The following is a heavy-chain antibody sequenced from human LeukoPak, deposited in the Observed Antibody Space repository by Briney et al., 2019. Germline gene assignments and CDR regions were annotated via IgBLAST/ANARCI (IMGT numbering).Heavy chain of an antibody. V-gene: IGHV3-7*01. J-gene: IGHJ4*02. Sequence: PGGSLRLSCVASGITFSRHWMKWVRQAPGKGLEWVANIKQDGSEKFYVDSVKGRFTISRDNAKNSLYLQMSSLRPGDTALYYCAGGTGWLIDSWGQGTLVTVSS. CDR3: AGGTGWLIDS. CDR2: IKQDGSEK. CDR1: GITFSRHW. D-gene: IGHD3-9*01.